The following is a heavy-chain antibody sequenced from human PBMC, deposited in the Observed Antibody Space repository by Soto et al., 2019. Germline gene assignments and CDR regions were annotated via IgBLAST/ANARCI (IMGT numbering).Heavy chain of an antibody. J-gene: IGHJ3*02. CDR3: ARDRVAAAPGGGENAFDI. CDR2: IIPIFGTA. D-gene: IGHD6-13*01. CDR1: GGTFSSYA. V-gene: IGHV1-69*01. Sequence: QVQLVQSGAEVKKPGSSVKVSCKASGGTFSSYAISWVRQAPGQGLEWMGGIIPIFGTANYAQKFQGRVTITADESTNTAYMELSSLRSEDTAVYYWARDRVAAAPGGGENAFDIWGQGTMVTVSS.